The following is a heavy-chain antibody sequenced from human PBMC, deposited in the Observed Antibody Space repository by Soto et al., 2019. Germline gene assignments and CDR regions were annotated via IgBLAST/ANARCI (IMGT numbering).Heavy chain of an antibody. J-gene: IGHJ6*02. Sequence: GGSLRLSCAASGFTFSSYAMSWVRQAPGKGLEWVSAISGSGGSTYYADSVKGRFTISRDNSKNTLYLQMNSLRAEDTAVYYCAKVSRGLSSLFYYYGMDVWGQGTTVTVSS. CDR1: GFTFSSYA. CDR3: AKVSRGLSSLFYYYGMDV. CDR2: ISGSGGST. V-gene: IGHV3-23*01. D-gene: IGHD3-10*01.